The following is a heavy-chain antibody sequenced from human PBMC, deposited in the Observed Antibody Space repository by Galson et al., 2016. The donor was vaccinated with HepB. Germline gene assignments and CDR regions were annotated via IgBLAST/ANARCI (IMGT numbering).Heavy chain of an antibody. D-gene: IGHD6-19*01. CDR2: IRWNSGSI. CDR3: ARACTSGWPFDY. V-gene: IGHV3-9*01. CDR1: GFTYNDYA. J-gene: IGHJ4*02. Sequence: SLRLSCAASGFTYNDYAMHWVRQVPGKGLEWVAGIRWNSGSIGYADSVRGRFSISRDNAKNSLYLQMNSLRAEDTAVYYCARACTSGWPFDYWGQGTLVTVSS.